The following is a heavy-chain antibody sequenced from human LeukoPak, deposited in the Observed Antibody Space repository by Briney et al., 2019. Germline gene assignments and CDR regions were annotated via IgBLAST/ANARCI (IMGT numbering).Heavy chain of an antibody. CDR2: ISYDGSNK. J-gene: IGHJ6*01. D-gene: IGHD1-14*01. Sequence: GGSLRLSCAASGFTFSSYAMHWVRQAPGKGLEWVAVISYDGSNKYYADSVKGRFTISRDNSKNTLYLQMNSLRAEDTAVYYCARAASGESALLSRGNYYYYGMDVWGKGPRSPSPQ. CDR3: ARAASGESALLSRGNYYYYGMDV. V-gene: IGHV3-30-3*01. CDR1: GFTFSSYA.